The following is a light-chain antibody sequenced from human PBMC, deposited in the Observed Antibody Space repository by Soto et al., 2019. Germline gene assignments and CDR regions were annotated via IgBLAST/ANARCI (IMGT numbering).Light chain of an antibody. CDR3: QQYNNWPPVS. Sequence: EIVMTQSPATLSVSPGERATFSCRASQSVSSNLAWYQQKPGQAPRLLIYGASTRATGIPARFSGSGSGTEFTLTISSLQSEDFAVYYCQQYNNWPPVSFGPGTKVDIK. V-gene: IGKV3-15*01. CDR2: GAS. CDR1: QSVSSN. J-gene: IGKJ3*01.